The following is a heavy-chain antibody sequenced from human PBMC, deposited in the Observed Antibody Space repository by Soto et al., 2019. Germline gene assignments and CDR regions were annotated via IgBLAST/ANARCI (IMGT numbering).Heavy chain of an antibody. CDR3: ARGVQLACLWYFDL. D-gene: IGHD3-3*02. J-gene: IGHJ2*01. Sequence: QVQLQQWGSGLLKPSETLSLTCAVYGGSFGGYYWNWIRQPPGKGLEWIGEINHSGSTKYNPSLTCRVAISVDTYRNPFSLKLSSVTAAATAVYYCARGVQLACLWYFDLWGCGTLVTVSS. CDR1: GGSFGGYY. V-gene: IGHV4-34*01. CDR2: INHSGST.